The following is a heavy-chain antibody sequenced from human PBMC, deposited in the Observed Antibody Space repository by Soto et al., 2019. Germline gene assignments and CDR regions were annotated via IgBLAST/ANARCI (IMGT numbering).Heavy chain of an antibody. J-gene: IGHJ4*02. CDR2: IYYSGST. D-gene: IGHD3-10*01. Sequence: SETLSLTRTVSGGSISSYYWSWIRQPPGKGLEWIGYIYYSGSTNYNPSLKSRVTISVDTSKNQFSLKLSSVTAADTAVYYCESDLLWFGESSGFDYWGQGTLVTVS. V-gene: IGHV4-59*01. CDR3: ESDLLWFGESSGFDY. CDR1: GGSISSYY.